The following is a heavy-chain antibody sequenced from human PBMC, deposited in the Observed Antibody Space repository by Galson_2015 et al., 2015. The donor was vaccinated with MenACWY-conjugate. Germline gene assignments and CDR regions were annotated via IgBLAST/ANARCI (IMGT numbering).Heavy chain of an antibody. D-gene: IGHD3-22*01. Sequence: SLRLSCAAAGFTFSLYSMNWVRQAPGKGLEWVSSISSGRSYIYYADSVKGRFTISRDNANNSLHLQLNSLRVEDTALYYCARGKGSGSFPYYFDYWGQGVMVAVSS. CDR3: ARGKGSGSFPYYFDY. J-gene: IGHJ4*02. CDR1: GFTFSLYS. V-gene: IGHV3-21*01. CDR2: ISSGRSYI.